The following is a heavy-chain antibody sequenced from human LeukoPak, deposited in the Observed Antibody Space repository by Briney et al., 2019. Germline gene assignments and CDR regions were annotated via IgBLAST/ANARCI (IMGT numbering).Heavy chain of an antibody. D-gene: IGHD2-2*01. J-gene: IGHJ6*03. CDR3: ARAPFVLVPNYYYYYMAV. Sequence: SETLSLTCAVYGGSFSGYYWSWIRQPPGKGLEWIGEINHSGSTNYNPSLKSRVTISLDTSKNQFSLKLSSVTAADTAVYYCARAPFVLVPNYYYYYMAVWGKGTTVTVSS. CDR2: INHSGST. V-gene: IGHV4-34*01. CDR1: GGSFSGYY.